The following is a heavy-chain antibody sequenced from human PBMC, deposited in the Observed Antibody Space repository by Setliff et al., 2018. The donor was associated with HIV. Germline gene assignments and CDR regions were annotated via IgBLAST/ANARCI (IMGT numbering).Heavy chain of an antibody. V-gene: IGHV5-51*01. CDR1: GYRFTSYW. CDR2: IYPGDSDT. CDR3: ARRASKASLDY. Sequence: PGESLKISCKGSGYRFTSYWIGWVRQMPGKGLEWMGIIYPGDSDTRYSPSFQGRVTISADKSINTAYLQWSSLQASDTAMYYCARRASKASLDYWGQGTLVTVSS. J-gene: IGHJ4*02.